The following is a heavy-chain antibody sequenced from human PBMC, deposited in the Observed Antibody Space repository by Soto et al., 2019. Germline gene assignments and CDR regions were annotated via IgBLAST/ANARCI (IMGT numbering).Heavy chain of an antibody. D-gene: IGHD6-19*01. CDR2: IYHSGST. V-gene: IGHV4-4*02. J-gene: IGHJ4*02. CDR1: GGSISSSNW. CDR3: ARGYSSGWYYFDY. Sequence: SETLSLTCAVSGGSISSSNWWSWVRQPPGKGLEWIGEIYHSGSTNYNPSLKSRVTISVDKSKNQFSLKLSSVTAADTAVYYCARGYSSGWYYFDYWGQGTLVTVSS.